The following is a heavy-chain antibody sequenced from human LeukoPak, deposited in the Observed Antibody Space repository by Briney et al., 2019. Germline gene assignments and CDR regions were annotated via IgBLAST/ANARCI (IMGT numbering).Heavy chain of an antibody. V-gene: IGHV3-30*18. CDR3: AKRPSDYGDYVSYFDY. D-gene: IGHD4-17*01. Sequence: GGSLRLSCAASGFSFISYGMHWVRQAPGKGLEWVGAISDDGRRKDYADSVKGRFTISRDNSTDTLYLQMNSLRAEDTAVYYCAKRPSDYGDYVSYFDYWGQGTLVTVSS. J-gene: IGHJ4*02. CDR1: GFSFISYG. CDR2: ISDDGRRK.